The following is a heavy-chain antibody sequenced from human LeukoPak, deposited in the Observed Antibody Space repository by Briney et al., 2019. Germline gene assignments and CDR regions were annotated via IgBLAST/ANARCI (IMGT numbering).Heavy chain of an antibody. Sequence: GGSLRLSCVASGFTVSSNYMSWVRQAPGKGLEWVSVIYSAGNTYYADSVKGRFTISRHNSKNTLYLQMNSLRVEDTAVYYCARGGTPGYSSGRIGYWGQGTLVTVSS. CDR1: GFTVSSNY. CDR3: ARGGTPGYSSGRIGY. J-gene: IGHJ4*02. V-gene: IGHV3-53*04. CDR2: IYSAGNT. D-gene: IGHD6-19*01.